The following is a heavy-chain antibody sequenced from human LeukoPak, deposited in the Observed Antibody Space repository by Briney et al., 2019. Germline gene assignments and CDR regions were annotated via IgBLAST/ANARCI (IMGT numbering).Heavy chain of an antibody. D-gene: IGHD3-22*01. CDR1: GGSLSGHY. Sequence: SETLSLTCTVSGGSLSGHYWSWIRQPPGKQLEWIGDVSYTGRTKYNPSLQSRVTISIDTSKSQFSLKPTSVTSATTAVYSCARLLDNDISGNPGTFDVSGQGTTVIASS. J-gene: IGHJ3*01. CDR3: ARLLDNDISGNPGTFDV. V-gene: IGHV4-59*11. CDR2: VSYTGRT.